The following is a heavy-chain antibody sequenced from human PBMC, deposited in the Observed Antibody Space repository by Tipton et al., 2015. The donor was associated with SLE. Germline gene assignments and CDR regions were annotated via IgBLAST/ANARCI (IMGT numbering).Heavy chain of an antibody. CDR2: IYYSGST. D-gene: IGHD3-10*01. CDR1: GGSISSSSYY. CDR3: ARDRAVLWFGETNAFDI. V-gene: IGHV4-39*07. J-gene: IGHJ3*02. Sequence: LRLSCTVSGGSISSSSYYWGWIRQPPGKGLEWIGSIYYSGSTYYNPSLKSRVTISVDTSKNQFSLKPSSVTAADTAVYYCARDRAVLWFGETNAFDIWGQGTMVTVSS.